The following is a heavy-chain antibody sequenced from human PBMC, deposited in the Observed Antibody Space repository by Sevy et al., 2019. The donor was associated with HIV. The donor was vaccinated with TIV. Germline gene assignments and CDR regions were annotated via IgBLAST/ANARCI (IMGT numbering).Heavy chain of an antibody. D-gene: IGHD2-15*01. J-gene: IGHJ6*02. CDR1: GYTFTSYD. CDR2: LNPNNGDT. Sequence: SAKVSCKASGYTFTSYDINWVRQATGQGLEWMGWLNPNNGDTGYAQKFQGRATMTRNTSITTAYMELSSLRSEDTAVYYCARGGDYCSGGSCYSKYYYGMDVWGQGTTVTVSS. V-gene: IGHV1-8*01. CDR3: ARGGDYCSGGSCYSKYYYGMDV.